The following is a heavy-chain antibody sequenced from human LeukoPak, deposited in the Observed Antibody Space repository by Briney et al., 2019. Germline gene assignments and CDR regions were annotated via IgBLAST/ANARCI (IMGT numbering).Heavy chain of an antibody. Sequence: GGPLRLSCAVSGITLSNYGMSWLPQAPGKGLEWVAGISGSGGRTNYADAVKGRFTISRDNAKNTLFLQMNSLRVEDTAVYFCAKRGVVIRVILVGFHKEAYYFDSWGQGALVTVSS. D-gene: IGHD3-22*01. V-gene: IGHV3-23*01. CDR2: ISGSGGRT. CDR1: GITLSNYG. CDR3: AKRGVVIRVILVGFHKEAYYFDS. J-gene: IGHJ4*02.